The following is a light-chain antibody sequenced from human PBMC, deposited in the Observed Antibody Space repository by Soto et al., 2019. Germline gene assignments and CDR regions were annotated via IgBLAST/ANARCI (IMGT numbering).Light chain of an antibody. Sequence: QSALTQPASVSGSPGQSITVSCTRTSSDIGSYNLVSWYQHHPGKAPKLMIYAVSKRPSGVSSRFSGSKSGNTASLTISGLQAEDEADYFCCSYAGSSTLLFGGGTKLTVL. CDR3: CSYAGSSTLL. J-gene: IGLJ3*02. CDR2: AVS. CDR1: SSDIGSYNL. V-gene: IGLV2-23*02.